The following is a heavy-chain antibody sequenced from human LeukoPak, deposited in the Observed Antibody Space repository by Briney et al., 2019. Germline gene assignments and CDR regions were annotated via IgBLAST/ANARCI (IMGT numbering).Heavy chain of an antibody. J-gene: IGHJ4*02. CDR1: GLPFSNDW. D-gene: IGHD6-19*01. V-gene: IGHV3-15*01. Sequence: GGSLRLSCAASGLPFSNDWMSWVRQPPGKGLEWVGRIKSKTDGGTTDYAGPVTGRFTISRDDSKNTLFLLMNSLKIEDTAVYFCATERSVAGTAFDYWGQGTVVTVSS. CDR3: ATERSVAGTAFDY. CDR2: IKSKTDGGTT.